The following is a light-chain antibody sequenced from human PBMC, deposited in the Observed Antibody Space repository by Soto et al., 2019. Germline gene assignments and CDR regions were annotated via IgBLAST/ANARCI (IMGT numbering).Light chain of an antibody. Sequence: DIQMTQSPSSLSASVGDRVTITCRASQSIDTYLNWYQQKPGKDPNLLTYAASNLQSGVPSRFSGSGFGTYFTLTLSSLQPEDFATYYCQQSFTTWLTFGGGTKVEIK. V-gene: IGKV1-39*01. J-gene: IGKJ4*01. CDR3: QQSFTTWLT. CDR2: AAS. CDR1: QSIDTY.